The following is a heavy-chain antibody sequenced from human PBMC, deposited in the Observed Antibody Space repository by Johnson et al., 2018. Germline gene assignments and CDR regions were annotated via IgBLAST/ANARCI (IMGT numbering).Heavy chain of an antibody. CDR1: GGTFSSYA. CDR2: IIPIFGTA. D-gene: IGHD6-19*01. Sequence: QVQLVQSGAEVKKPGSSVKVSCKASGGTFSSYAISWVRQAPGQGLEWMGGIIPIFGTANYAQKFQGRVTITADESTSTAYMELSSLRSEDTAVYYCARGWTVAGGVYYYYGMDVWGQGTTVTVSS. CDR3: ARGWTVAGGVYYYYGMDV. V-gene: IGHV1-69*12. J-gene: IGHJ6*02.